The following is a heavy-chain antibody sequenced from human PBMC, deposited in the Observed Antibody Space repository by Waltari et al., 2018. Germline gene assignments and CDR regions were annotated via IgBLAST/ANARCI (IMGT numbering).Heavy chain of an antibody. J-gene: IGHJ4*02. CDR3: VRGPSSGIPRD. D-gene: IGHD3-10*01. Sequence: QVQLVQSGAEVKQPGASVKVSCKASGSTFADYYLHWLRQAPGQGLEWMGWINPKNGGTNYAQKFQGRVTMTRDTSISTAYMELSSLRSDDTAVYHCVRGPSSGIPRDWGQGTLVIVSS. V-gene: IGHV1-2*02. CDR1: GSTFADYY. CDR2: INPKNGGT.